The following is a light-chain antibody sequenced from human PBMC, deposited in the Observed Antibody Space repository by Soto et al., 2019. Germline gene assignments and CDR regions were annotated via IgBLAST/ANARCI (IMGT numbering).Light chain of an antibody. CDR2: GAS. CDR1: QSVSSSY. CDR3: QQNSNLQGT. Sequence: EIVLTQSPGTLSLSPGERATLSCRASQSVSSSYLAWYQQKPGQAPRLLIYGASSRATGIPARFSGSGSGTDFSLTISSLEPEDFAVYYCQQNSNLQGTFGQGTKVDIK. J-gene: IGKJ1*01. V-gene: IGKV3-20*01.